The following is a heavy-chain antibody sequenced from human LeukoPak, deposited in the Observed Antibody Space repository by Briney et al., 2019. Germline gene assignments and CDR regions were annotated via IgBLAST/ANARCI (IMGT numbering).Heavy chain of an antibody. J-gene: IGHJ6*03. CDR3: ARGDGYVDYMDV. CDR1: GGSISSYY. CDR2: IYYSGST. Sequence: PSETLSLTCTVSGGSISSYYWSWIRQPPGKGLEWIGYIYYSGSTNYNPSLKSRVTISVDTSKNQFSLKLSSVTAADTAVYYCARGDGYVDYMDVWGEGTTVTVSS. V-gene: IGHV4-59*01. D-gene: IGHD5-24*01.